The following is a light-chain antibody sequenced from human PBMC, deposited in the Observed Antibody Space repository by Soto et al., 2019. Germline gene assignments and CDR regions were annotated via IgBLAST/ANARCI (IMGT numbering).Light chain of an antibody. Sequence: DIQMTQSPSTLSASVGDRVTITCRASQSISSWLAWYQQKPGKAPKLQIYKASSLESGVPSRFSGSRSGTEFALTISSLRPDDFATYYCQQYNSYWTLGQGTKVEIK. J-gene: IGKJ1*01. V-gene: IGKV1-5*03. CDR3: QQYNSYWT. CDR1: QSISSW. CDR2: KAS.